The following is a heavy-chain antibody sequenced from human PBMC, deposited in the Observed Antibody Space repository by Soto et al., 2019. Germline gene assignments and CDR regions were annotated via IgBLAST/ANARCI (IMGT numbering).Heavy chain of an antibody. V-gene: IGHV4-4*02. D-gene: IGHD5-12*01. J-gene: IGHJ4*02. CDR2: IYHSGST. CDR1: GGSISSSNW. CDR3: ARGDGVATILDL. Sequence: SETLSLTCAVSGGSISSSNWWSWVRQPPGKGLEWIGEIYHSGSTNYNPSLKSRVTISVDKSTNQFSLKLSSVTAADTAVYYCARGDGVATILDLWGQGTLVTVSS.